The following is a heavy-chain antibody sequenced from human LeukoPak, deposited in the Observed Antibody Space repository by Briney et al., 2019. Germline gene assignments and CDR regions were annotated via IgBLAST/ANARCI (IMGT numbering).Heavy chain of an antibody. CDR2: ISWNSGSI. Sequence: GGSLRLSCAASGFTFDDYAMHWVRQAAGKGLEWVSGISWNSGSIGYADSVKGRFTISRGNAKNSLYLQMNSLRAEDMALYYCAKGKTYSSSSHGFDYWGQGTLVTVSS. CDR3: AKGKTYSSSSHGFDY. CDR1: GFTFDDYA. D-gene: IGHD6-6*01. J-gene: IGHJ4*02. V-gene: IGHV3-9*03.